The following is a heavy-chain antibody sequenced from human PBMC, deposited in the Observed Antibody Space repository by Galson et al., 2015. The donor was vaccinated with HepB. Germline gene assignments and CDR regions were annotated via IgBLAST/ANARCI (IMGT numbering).Heavy chain of an antibody. CDR2: VNGGATNA. V-gene: IGHV3-23*01. Sequence: SLRLSCAASGFTFSSFAMNWVRQAPGKGLEWVAAVNGGATNANYADSVKGRFTVSRDNSVDTLFLQMDGLRADDTAVYYCAKASGTPRARFDSWGQGTLVSVSS. J-gene: IGHJ5*01. CDR3: AKASGTPRARFDS. CDR1: GFTFSSFA.